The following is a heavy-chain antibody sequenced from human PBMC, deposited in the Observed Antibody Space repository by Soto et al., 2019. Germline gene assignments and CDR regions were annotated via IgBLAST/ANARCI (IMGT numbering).Heavy chain of an antibody. J-gene: IGHJ6*02. CDR3: ERAEMAVAARFHYYGMDV. Sequence: QVQLVQSGAEVKKPGSSVRVSCKASGGTFTSYAFNWVRQAPGQGLEWMGGIIPVFGTSDSAQKFQGRLTISADESTITVYMELSSLRSEDTALYYCERAEMAVAARFHYYGMDVWGQGTTVIVSS. D-gene: IGHD6-19*01. CDR1: GGTFTSYA. CDR2: IIPVFGTS. V-gene: IGHV1-69*01.